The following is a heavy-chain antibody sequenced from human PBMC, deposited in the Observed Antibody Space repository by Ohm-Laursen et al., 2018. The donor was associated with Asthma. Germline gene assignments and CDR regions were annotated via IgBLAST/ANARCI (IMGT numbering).Heavy chain of an antibody. J-gene: IGHJ6*02. CDR1: GFTFSSYG. Sequence: SLRLSCTASGFTFSSYGMHWVRQAPGKGLEWVAVISYDGSNKYYADSVKGRFTISRDNSKNTLYLQMNSLRAEDTAVYYCARDGGTIFGVGYYYGMDVWGQGTTVTVSS. D-gene: IGHD3-3*01. CDR3: ARDGGTIFGVGYYYGMDV. CDR2: ISYDGSNK. V-gene: IGHV3-30*03.